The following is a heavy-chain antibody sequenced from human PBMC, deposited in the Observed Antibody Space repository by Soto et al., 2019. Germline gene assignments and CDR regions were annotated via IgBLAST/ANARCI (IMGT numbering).Heavy chain of an antibody. D-gene: IGHD3-9*01. V-gene: IGHV1-18*04. CDR2: ISAYNGNT. CDR3: ARYPLDKYFDYECFDP. J-gene: IGHJ5*02. CDR1: GYTFTSYG. Sequence: APVKVSCQASGYTFTSYGISWVRQAPGQGLEWMGWISAYNGNTNYAQKLQGRVTMTTDTSTSTAYMELRSLRSDDTAVYYCARYPLDKYFDYECFDPWGQGTLVTVSS.